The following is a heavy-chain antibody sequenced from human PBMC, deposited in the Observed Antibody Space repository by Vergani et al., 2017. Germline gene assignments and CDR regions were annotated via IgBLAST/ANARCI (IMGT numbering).Heavy chain of an antibody. Sequence: EVQLVESGGGLVQPGGSLRLSCAASGFTLSDHVMDWVRQGPGKGLEWVGRSRNKARSYTTEYSASVKGRFTISRDDSRNSLYLQMNSLKTEDTAVYYCAKARDPNCKGGNCYSYYYGLYLWGQGTTVTVSS. CDR2: SRNKARSYTT. CDR1: GFTLSDHV. J-gene: IGHJ6*02. CDR3: AKARDPNCKGGNCYSYYYGLYL. V-gene: IGHV3-72*01. D-gene: IGHD2-21*01.